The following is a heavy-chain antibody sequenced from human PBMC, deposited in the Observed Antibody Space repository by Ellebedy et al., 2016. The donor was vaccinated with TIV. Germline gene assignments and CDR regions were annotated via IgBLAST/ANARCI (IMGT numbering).Heavy chain of an antibody. CDR1: GYTFTSYA. V-gene: IGHV1-3*01. D-gene: IGHD6-19*01. J-gene: IGHJ4*02. CDR2: INAGNGNT. CDR3: ARDRRIAVAGTGRIDY. Sequence: AASVKVSCKASGYTFTSYAMHWVRQAPGQRLEWMGWINAGNGNTKYSQKFQGRVTITRDTSTSTAYMELRSLISDDTDVYYCARDRRIAVAGTGRIDYWGQGTLVTVSS.